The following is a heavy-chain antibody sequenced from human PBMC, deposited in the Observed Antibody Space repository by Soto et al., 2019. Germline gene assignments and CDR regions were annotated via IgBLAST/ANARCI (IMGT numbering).Heavy chain of an antibody. Sequence: PVESLKISCKGSGYSFTSYWIGLVRQMPGKGLEWMGIIYPGDSDTRYSPSFQGQVTISADKSISTAYLQWSSLKASDTAMYYCARGRGYSYGHDAFDIWGQGTMVTVSS. CDR1: GYSFTSYW. CDR2: IYPGDSDT. V-gene: IGHV5-51*01. J-gene: IGHJ3*02. D-gene: IGHD5-18*01. CDR3: ARGRGYSYGHDAFDI.